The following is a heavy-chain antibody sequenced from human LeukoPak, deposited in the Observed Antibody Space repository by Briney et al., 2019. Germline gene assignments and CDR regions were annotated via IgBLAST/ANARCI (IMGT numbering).Heavy chain of an antibody. CDR3: ARGHGSGSFLIDY. Sequence: PGGSLRLSCSASGFTFSSYAMHWVRQALGKGLEWVAIISYDGSTTHYSNSVKGRSTISRDNSRNTVYLQMNTLRPEDTAVYYCARGHGSGSFLIDYWGQGTLVTVSS. V-gene: IGHV3-30-3*01. J-gene: IGHJ4*02. CDR1: GFTFSSYA. CDR2: ISYDGSTT. D-gene: IGHD3-10*01.